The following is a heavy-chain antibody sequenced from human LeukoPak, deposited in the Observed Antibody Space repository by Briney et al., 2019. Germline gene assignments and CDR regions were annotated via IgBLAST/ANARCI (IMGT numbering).Heavy chain of an antibody. D-gene: IGHD1-26*01. J-gene: IGHJ4*02. Sequence: GSLRLSCAASGFTFSSYWMSWVRQAPGKGLEWVAVISYDGSNKYYADSVKGRFTISRDNSKNTLYLQMNSLRAEDTAVYYCARSGSYYAYWGQGTLVTVSS. V-gene: IGHV3-30*03. CDR2: ISYDGSNK. CDR3: ARSGSYYAY. CDR1: GFTFSSYW.